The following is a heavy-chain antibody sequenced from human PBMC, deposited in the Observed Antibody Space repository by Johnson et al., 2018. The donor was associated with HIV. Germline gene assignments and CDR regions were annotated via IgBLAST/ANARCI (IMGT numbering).Heavy chain of an antibody. V-gene: IGHV3-30*02. CDR1: GFTFSNYA. CDR2: IRYDGSNK. J-gene: IGHJ3*02. D-gene: IGHD3-10*01. CDR3: AKDMVPWFGELPWAFDGFDI. Sequence: QVQLVESGGGLVQPGGSLRLSCAASGFTFSNYALHWVRQTPGKGLEWVAVIRYDGSNKYYADSVKGRLSISRDNYKNSLYLQMNSLTKEDTAFYYCAKDMVPWFGELPWAFDGFDIWGQGTMVTVSS.